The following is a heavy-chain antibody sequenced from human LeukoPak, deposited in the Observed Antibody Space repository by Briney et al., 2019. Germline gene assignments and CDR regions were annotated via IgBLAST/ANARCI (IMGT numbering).Heavy chain of an antibody. CDR1: GFSLRTGGMC. CDR2: IDWDDDK. CDR3: ARIVPHSRQYDY. Sequence: CGPSLLQPPPTLTLTCTFSGFSLRTGGMCVSWIRQPPRKALEGLAPIDWDDDKYYSTSLKTRLTISKDTSKNPVVLTMTNMDPVDTATYYCARIVPHSRQYDYWGQGTLVTVSS. D-gene: IGHD2-15*01. J-gene: IGHJ4*02. V-gene: IGHV2-70*01.